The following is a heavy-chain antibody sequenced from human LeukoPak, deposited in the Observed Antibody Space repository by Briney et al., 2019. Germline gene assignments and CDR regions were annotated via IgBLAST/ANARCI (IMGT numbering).Heavy chain of an antibody. Sequence: GGSLRLSCAASGFTFSSYEMNWVRQAPGKGLEWVSFISSSGSTIYYADSVKGRFTISRDNAKNSLYLQMNSLRAEDTAVYYCASQSYGLFEYWGQGTLVTVSS. V-gene: IGHV3-48*03. D-gene: IGHD3-10*01. CDR1: GFTFSSYE. CDR2: ISSSGSTI. CDR3: ASQSYGLFEY. J-gene: IGHJ4*02.